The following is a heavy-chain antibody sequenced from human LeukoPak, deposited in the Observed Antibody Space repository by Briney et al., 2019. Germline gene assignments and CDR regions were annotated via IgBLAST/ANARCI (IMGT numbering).Heavy chain of an antibody. D-gene: IGHD2-15*01. V-gene: IGHV1-69*01. CDR1: GGTFSSYA. CDR2: IIPIFGTA. CDR3: ARDLLRYCSGGSCYPGWFDP. J-gene: IGHJ5*02. Sequence: ASVKVSCKASGGTFSSYAISWVRQAPGQGLEWMGGIIPIFGTANYAQKFQGRVTITADESTSTAYMELRSLRSDDTAVYYCARDLLRYCSGGSCYPGWFDPWGQGTLVTVSS.